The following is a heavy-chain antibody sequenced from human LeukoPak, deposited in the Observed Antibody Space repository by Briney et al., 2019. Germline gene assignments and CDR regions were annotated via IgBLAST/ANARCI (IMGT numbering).Heavy chain of an antibody. CDR2: INHSGST. CDR3: ARVRGRVGATHSDY. CDR1: GGSFSGYY. D-gene: IGHD1-26*01. V-gene: IGHV4-34*01. J-gene: IGHJ4*02. Sequence: PSEALSLTCAVYGGSFSGYYWSWIRQPPGKGLEWIGEINHSGSTNYNPSLKSRVTISVDTSKNQFSLKLSSVTAADTAVYYCARVRGRVGATHSDYWGREPWSPSPQ.